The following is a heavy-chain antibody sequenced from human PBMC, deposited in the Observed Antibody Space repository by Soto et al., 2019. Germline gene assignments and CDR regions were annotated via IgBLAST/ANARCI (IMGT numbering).Heavy chain of an antibody. CDR2: IYYSGTT. V-gene: IGHV4-59*01. D-gene: IGHD2-2*02. J-gene: IGHJ4*02. Sequence: TLSLTCTVSGGSISGYSWSWIRQPPGKGLEWIGYIYYSGTTNYNPSLKSRVTISLDTSKNQFSLNLSSVTAADTAVYYCARGDIVVVPAAIPYLDSWGQGTLVTVSS. CDR1: GGSISGYS. CDR3: ARGDIVVVPAAIPYLDS.